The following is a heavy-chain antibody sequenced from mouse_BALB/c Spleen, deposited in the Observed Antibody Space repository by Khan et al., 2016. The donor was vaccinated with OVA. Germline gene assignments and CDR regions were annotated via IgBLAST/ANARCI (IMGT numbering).Heavy chain of an antibody. Sequence: QVQLKESGPELVKPGASVKMSCKASGYTFTYYVITWVKQRTGQGLEWIGEIYPGSDNAYYNERFKGKSTLTADNSSNTTHMQLTSLTSEDSAVYVWARGEGNYVYLDYWGQGTTLTVPS. J-gene: IGHJ2*01. V-gene: IGHV1-77*01. CDR2: IYPGSDNA. D-gene: IGHD2-1*01. CDR1: GYTFTYYV. CDR3: ARGEGNYVYLDY.